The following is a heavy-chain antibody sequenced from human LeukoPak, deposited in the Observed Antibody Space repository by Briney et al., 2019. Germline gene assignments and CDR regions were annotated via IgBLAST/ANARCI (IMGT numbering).Heavy chain of an antibody. V-gene: IGHV4-4*07. CDR1: GGSISGFY. CDR2: VYTSGST. D-gene: IGHD4-17*01. Sequence: SETLSLTCTVSGGSISGFYWSWIRQPAGKGLEWIGRVYTSGSTNYNPSLKSRVTMSIDTSKKQFSLKLRSVTAADTAVYYCARGGDGDPFDYWGQGTLVTVSS. J-gene: IGHJ4*02. CDR3: ARGGDGDPFDY.